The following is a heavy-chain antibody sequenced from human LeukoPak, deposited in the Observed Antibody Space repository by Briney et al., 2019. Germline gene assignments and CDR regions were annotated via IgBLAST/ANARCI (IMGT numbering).Heavy chain of an antibody. V-gene: IGHV4-34*01. CDR2: INHSGST. J-gene: IGHJ5*02. Sequence: PSETLSLTCAVYGGSFSGYYWSWIRQPPGKGLEWIGEINHSGSTNYNPSLKSRVTISVDTSKNQFSLKLSSVTAADTAVYCCATEMVVAATPGFSGLNWFDPWGQGTLVTVSS. CDR3: ATEMVVAATPGFSGLNWFDP. CDR1: GGSFSGYY. D-gene: IGHD2-15*01.